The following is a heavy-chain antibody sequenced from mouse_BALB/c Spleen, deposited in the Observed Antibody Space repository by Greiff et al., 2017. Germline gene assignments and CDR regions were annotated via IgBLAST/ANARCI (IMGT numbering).Heavy chain of an antibody. CDR3: TRTIDGNYVFYAMDY. D-gene: IGHD2-1*01. J-gene: IGHJ4*01. CDR2: IYPGNSDT. Sequence: EVKLMESGTVLARPGASVKMSCKASGYSFTSYWMHWVKQRPGQGLEWIGAIYPGNSDTSYNQKFKGKARLTAVTSASTAYMELSSLTNEDSAVYYCTRTIDGNYVFYAMDYWGQGTSVTVSS. CDR1: GYSFTSYW. V-gene: IGHV1-5*01.